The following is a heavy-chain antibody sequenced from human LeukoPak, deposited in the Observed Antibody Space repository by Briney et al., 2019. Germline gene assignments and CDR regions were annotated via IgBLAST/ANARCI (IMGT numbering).Heavy chain of an antibody. CDR2: ISWNSGSI. CDR1: GFTFDDYA. Sequence: GGSLRLCCAASGFTFDDYAMHWVRQAPGKGLEWVSGISWNSGSIGYADSVKGRFTISRDNAKNSLYLQMNSLRAEDTALYYCAKDTHHCSGGSCYPGPFDYWGQGTLVTVSS. CDR3: AKDTHHCSGGSCYPGPFDY. J-gene: IGHJ4*02. V-gene: IGHV3-9*01. D-gene: IGHD2-15*01.